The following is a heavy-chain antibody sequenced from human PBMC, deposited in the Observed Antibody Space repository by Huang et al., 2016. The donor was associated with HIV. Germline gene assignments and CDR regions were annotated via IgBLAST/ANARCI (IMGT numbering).Heavy chain of an antibody. V-gene: IGHV4-34*01. CDR3: AREVMITFGGPFDP. CDR1: GGSFSGYY. Sequence: QVHLEQWGAGLLKPSETLSLTCAVYGGSFSGYYWNGIRQSPGKGREWSGQVNHKGSTDYHASLKSRATILVDTSKNQFSLKLSSVTAADTAVYYCAREVMITFGGPFDPWGQGTLVTVSS. D-gene: IGHD3-16*01. J-gene: IGHJ5*02. CDR2: VNHKGST.